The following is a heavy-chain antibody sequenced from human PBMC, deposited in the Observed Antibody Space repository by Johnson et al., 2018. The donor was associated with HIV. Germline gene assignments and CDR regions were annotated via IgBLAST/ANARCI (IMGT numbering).Heavy chain of an antibody. J-gene: IGHJ3*02. Sequence: QVQLVESGGGLVQPGGSLRLSCVASGFTVGTKYMSWIRQAPGKGLEWVAVISYDGSNKYYADSVKGRFTISRDNSKNTLYLQMNSLRAEDTAVYYCARDVYYYDSSEEGAFDIWGQGTMVTVSS. CDR1: GFTVGTKY. CDR2: ISYDGSNK. CDR3: ARDVYYYDSSEEGAFDI. V-gene: IGHV3-30*03. D-gene: IGHD3-22*01.